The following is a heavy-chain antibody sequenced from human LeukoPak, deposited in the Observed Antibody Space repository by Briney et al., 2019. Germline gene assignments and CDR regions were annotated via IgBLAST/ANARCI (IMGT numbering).Heavy chain of an antibody. CDR2: ISSSSSYI. V-gene: IGHV3-21*01. D-gene: IGHD4-23*01. Sequence: PGGSPRLSCAASGFTFSSYSMNWVRQAPGKGLEWVSSISSSSSYIYYADSVKGRFTISRDNAKNSLYLQMNSLRAEDTAVYYCARGPYGGNGVDWFDPWGQGTLVTVSS. J-gene: IGHJ5*02. CDR3: ARGPYGGNGVDWFDP. CDR1: GFTFSSYS.